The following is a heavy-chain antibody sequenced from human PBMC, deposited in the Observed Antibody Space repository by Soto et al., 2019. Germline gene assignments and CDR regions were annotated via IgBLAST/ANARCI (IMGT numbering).Heavy chain of an antibody. CDR3: ARQRDGGLLDK. Sequence: GESLKISCEASGYSFTSYWIGWVRQMPGKGLEWMGIINPGDSDTRYSPSFQGQVTFSTDKSINTAYLQWSSLKASDTAMYYCARQRDGGLLDKWGRGTLVTVYS. CDR2: INPGDSDT. V-gene: IGHV5-51*01. CDR1: GYSFTSYW. D-gene: IGHD2-15*01. J-gene: IGHJ4*02.